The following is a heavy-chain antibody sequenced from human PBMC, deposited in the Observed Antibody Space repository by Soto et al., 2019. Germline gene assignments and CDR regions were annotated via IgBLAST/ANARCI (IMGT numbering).Heavy chain of an antibody. CDR2: IWYDGSNK. Sequence: PGGSLRLSFAASGFTFSSYGMHWVRQAPGKGLEWVAVIWYDGSNKYYADSVKGRFTISRDNSKNTLYLQMNSLRAEDTAVYYCARDSGYYPYNWFDPWGQGTLVTVSS. J-gene: IGHJ5*02. CDR1: GFTFSSYG. CDR3: ARDSGYYPYNWFDP. D-gene: IGHD3-22*01. V-gene: IGHV3-33*01.